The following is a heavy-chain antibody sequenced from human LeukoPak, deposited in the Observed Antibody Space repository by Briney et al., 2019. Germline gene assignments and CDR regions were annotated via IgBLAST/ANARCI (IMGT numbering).Heavy chain of an antibody. J-gene: IGHJ5*02. CDR3: ASPRSYYDSSGYYIS. CDR1: GGSISSGGYY. D-gene: IGHD3-22*01. V-gene: IGHV4-61*08. Sequence: PSETLSLTCTVSGGSISSGGYYWSWIRQPPGKGLEWIGYIYYSGSTNYNPSLKSRVTISVDTSKNQFSLKLSSVTAADTAVYYCASPRSYYDSSGYYISWGQGTLVTVSS. CDR2: IYYSGST.